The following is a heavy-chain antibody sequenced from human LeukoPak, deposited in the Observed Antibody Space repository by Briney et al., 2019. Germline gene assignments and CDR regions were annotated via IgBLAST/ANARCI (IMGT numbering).Heavy chain of an antibody. D-gene: IGHD2-2*01. CDR1: GGSISSYY. V-gene: IGHV4-59*12. CDR3: ARDAYCSSTSCYPGYYYYYMDV. Sequence: SETLSLTCTVSGGSISSYYWSWIRQPPGKGLEWIGYIYHSGSTYYNPSLKSRVAISVDRSKNQFSLKLSSVTAADTAVYYCARDAYCSSTSCYPGYYYYYMDVWGKGTTVTVSS. CDR2: IYHSGST. J-gene: IGHJ6*03.